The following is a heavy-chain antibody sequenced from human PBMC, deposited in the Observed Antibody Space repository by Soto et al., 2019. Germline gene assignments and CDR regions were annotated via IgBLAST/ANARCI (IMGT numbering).Heavy chain of an antibody. Sequence: QVQLVESGGGVVQPGRSLRLSCAASGFTFSSYGMHWVRQAPGKGLEWVAVISYDGSNKYYADSVKGRFTISRDNSKNTLYLQMNSLRAEDTAVYYCAKDSGDGYNFDYWGQETLVTVSS. CDR1: GFTFSSYG. J-gene: IGHJ4*02. D-gene: IGHD5-12*01. CDR2: ISYDGSNK. CDR3: AKDSGDGYNFDY. V-gene: IGHV3-30*18.